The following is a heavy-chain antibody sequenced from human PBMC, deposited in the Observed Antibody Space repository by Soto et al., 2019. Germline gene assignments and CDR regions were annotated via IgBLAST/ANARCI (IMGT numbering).Heavy chain of an antibody. D-gene: IGHD2-15*01. CDR3: SRGDLMVPQYCSGGSCYRTVAY. CDR1: GFTFSDYY. J-gene: IGHJ4*02. V-gene: IGHV3-11*01. CDR2: ISSIGSTI. Sequence: GGSLRLSCAASGFTFSDYYMSWIRQAPGKGLEWVSYISSIGSTIYYADPVKGRFTISRDNAKNSLYLQMNSLRAEDTAVYYCSRGDLMVPQYCSGGSCYRTVAYWGQGTLVTVSS.